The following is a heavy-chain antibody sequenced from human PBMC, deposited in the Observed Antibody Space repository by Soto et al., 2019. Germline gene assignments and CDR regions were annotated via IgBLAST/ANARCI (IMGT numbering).Heavy chain of an antibody. CDR3: TTDRSYSPVDN. V-gene: IGHV3-15*01. CDR1: GFSFSSAW. J-gene: IGHJ4*02. D-gene: IGHD4-4*01. Sequence: PGGSLRLSCAASGFSFSSAWMSWVRQTPEKGLEWVGRIKSKSDGGTTDYAAPVKGRVTISIDDSENTLYLQMNSLTAEDTAVYYCTTDRSYSPVDNWGQGTLVTVSS. CDR2: IKSKSDGGTT.